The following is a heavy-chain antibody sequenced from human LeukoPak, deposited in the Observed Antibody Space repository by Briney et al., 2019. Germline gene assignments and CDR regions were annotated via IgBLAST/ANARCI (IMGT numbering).Heavy chain of an antibody. CDR3: TRGPSSGSFDY. CDR1: GYTFTGYY. Sequence: ASVKVSCKASGYTFTGYYMHWVRQAPGQGPEWMGWINPNSGGTNYAQKFQGRVTMTRDTSISTAYMELSRLMSDDTAVYYCTRGPSSGSFDYWGQGTLVTVSS. V-gene: IGHV1-2*02. CDR2: INPNSGGT. J-gene: IGHJ4*02. D-gene: IGHD6-19*01.